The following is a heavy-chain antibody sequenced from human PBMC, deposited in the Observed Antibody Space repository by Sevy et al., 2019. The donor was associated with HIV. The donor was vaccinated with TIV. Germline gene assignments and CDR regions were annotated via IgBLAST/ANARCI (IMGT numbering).Heavy chain of an antibody. CDR2: ISYDGSVK. D-gene: IGHD3-16*02. CDR1: GFSFNGYA. V-gene: IGHV3-30*04. CDR3: VREGRNYEYVWGTYHSGF. J-gene: IGHJ4*02. Sequence: GGSLRLSCAASGFSFNGYAMHWVRQAPGKGLEWLAVISYDGSVKYYTESVKGRFTIYRDNTKNTLFLQLNSVRPEDTAVYYCVREGRNYEYVWGTYHSGFRAQGTLVTVSS.